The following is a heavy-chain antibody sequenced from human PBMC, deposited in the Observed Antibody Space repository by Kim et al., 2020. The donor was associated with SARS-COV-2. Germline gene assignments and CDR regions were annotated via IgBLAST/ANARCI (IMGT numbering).Heavy chain of an antibody. Sequence: SETLSLTCAVYGGSFSGYYWSWIRQPPGKGLEWIGEINHSGSTNYNPSLKSRVTISVDTSKNQFSLKLSSVTAADTAVYYCARGMQGYSYGKLDYWGQGTLVTVSS. CDR1: GGSFSGYY. J-gene: IGHJ4*02. V-gene: IGHV4-34*01. CDR2: INHSGST. CDR3: ARGMQGYSYGKLDY. D-gene: IGHD5-18*01.